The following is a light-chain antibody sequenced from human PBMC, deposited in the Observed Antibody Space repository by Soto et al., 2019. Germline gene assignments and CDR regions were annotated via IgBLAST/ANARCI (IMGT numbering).Light chain of an antibody. Sequence: DIQLTQSPSFLSASVGDRVTITCRASQGISSYLTWFQQKPGKAPKLLIYAASTLQSGVPSRFSGSGSGTEFTLTISSLQPEDFATYYCQQLNIYPFTFGPGTKVDIK. J-gene: IGKJ3*01. CDR1: QGISSY. CDR2: AAS. CDR3: QQLNIYPFT. V-gene: IGKV1-9*01.